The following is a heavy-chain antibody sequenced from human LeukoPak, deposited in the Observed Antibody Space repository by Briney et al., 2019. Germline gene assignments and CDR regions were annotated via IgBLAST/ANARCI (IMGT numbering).Heavy chain of an antibody. V-gene: IGHV4-30-2*01. CDR2: IYHSGST. CDR3: ARAVGYYFDNSGPSKTFDY. CDR1: GGSISSGGYS. Sequence: SETLSLTCAVSGGSISSGGYSWSWIRQPPGKGLEWIGYIYHSGSTYYNASLKSRVTISVDTSKNQFSLKLTSVTAADTAVYYCARAVGYYFDNSGPSKTFDYWGQGTPVTVSS. D-gene: IGHD3-22*01. J-gene: IGHJ4*02.